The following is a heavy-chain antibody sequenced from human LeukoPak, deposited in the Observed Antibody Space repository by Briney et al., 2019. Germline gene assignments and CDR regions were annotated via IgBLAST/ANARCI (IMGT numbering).Heavy chain of an antibody. D-gene: IGHD6-13*01. V-gene: IGHV4-61*02. CDR3: ARGAAAGPSYYYYYMDV. CDR1: GGSISSGSYY. J-gene: IGHJ6*03. Sequence: TSETLSLTCTVSGGSISSGSYYWSWIREPAGTGLEWIGRAYTSGSTNYNPSLKSRVTISVDTSKNQFSLKLSSVTAADTAVYYCARGAAAGPSYYYYYMDVWGKGTTVTVSS. CDR2: AYTSGST.